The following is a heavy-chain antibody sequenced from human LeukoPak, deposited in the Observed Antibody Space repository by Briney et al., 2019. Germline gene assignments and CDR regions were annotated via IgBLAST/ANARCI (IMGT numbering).Heavy chain of an antibody. J-gene: IGHJ3*02. Sequence: GGSLRLSCAASGLTVSSSSMTWVRQAPGRGLEWVSVIFGGGTTNFADSVKGRFTISRDNSKNTLYLQMNSLRVEDTAVYYCARVDYGDYGSAFDIWGQGTMVTVSS. CDR3: ARVDYGDYGSAFDI. V-gene: IGHV3-53*01. CDR1: GLTVSSSS. CDR2: IFGGGTT. D-gene: IGHD4-17*01.